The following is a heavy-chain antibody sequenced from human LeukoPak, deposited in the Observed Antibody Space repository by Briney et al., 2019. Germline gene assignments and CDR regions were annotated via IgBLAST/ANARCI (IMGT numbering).Heavy chain of an antibody. D-gene: IGHD3-22*01. CDR1: GFTFSSYG. V-gene: IGHV3-30*03. Sequence: GGSLRLSCEVSGFTFSSYGMHWIRQAPGKGLQWVAVISYDGSKKNYADSVKGRFTISRDNAKNSLYLQMNSLRAEDTAVYYCARDPGLYYYDSSGLVYWGQGTLVTVSS. CDR3: ARDPGLYYYDSSGLVY. J-gene: IGHJ4*02. CDR2: ISYDGSKK.